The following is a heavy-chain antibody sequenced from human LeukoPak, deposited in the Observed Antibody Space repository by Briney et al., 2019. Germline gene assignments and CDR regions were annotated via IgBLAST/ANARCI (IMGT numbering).Heavy chain of an antibody. V-gene: IGHV1-58*01. CDR1: GFTFTSSA. J-gene: IGHJ1*01. Sequence: ASVKVSCKASGFTFTSSAVQWVRQARGQRLEWIGWIVVGSGNTNYAQKFQERVTMTRNTSISTAYMELSSLRSEDTAVYYCARGPYYYDSSGYYYDFQHWGQGTLVTVSS. D-gene: IGHD3-22*01. CDR2: IVVGSGNT. CDR3: ARGPYYYDSSGYYYDFQH.